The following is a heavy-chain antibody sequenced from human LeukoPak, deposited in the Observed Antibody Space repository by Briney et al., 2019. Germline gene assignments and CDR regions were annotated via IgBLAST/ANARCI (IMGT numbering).Heavy chain of an antibody. CDR2: ISGSGGST. Sequence: GGSLRLSCAASGFTFSSYGMSWVRQAPGKGLEWVSAISGSGGSTYYADSVKGRFTISRDNPKNTLYLQMNSLRAEDTAVYYCAKCDSYSSSGYYYMDVWGKGTTVTVSS. CDR1: GFTFSSYG. V-gene: IGHV3-23*01. J-gene: IGHJ6*03. CDR3: AKCDSYSSSGYYYMDV. D-gene: IGHD6-6*01.